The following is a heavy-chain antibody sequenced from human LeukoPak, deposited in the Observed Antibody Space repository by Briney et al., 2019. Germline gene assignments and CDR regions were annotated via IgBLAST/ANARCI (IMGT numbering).Heavy chain of an antibody. J-gene: IGHJ3*02. Sequence: ASVTLSCKASGYTFTGYYMHWVRQAPGQGLEWMGWINPNSGGTNYAQKFQGRVTMTRDTSISTAYMELSRLRSDDTAVYYCARAKASWFGTQHAFDIWGQGTMVTVSS. CDR2: INPNSGGT. D-gene: IGHD3-10*01. V-gene: IGHV1-2*02. CDR1: GYTFTGYY. CDR3: ARAKASWFGTQHAFDI.